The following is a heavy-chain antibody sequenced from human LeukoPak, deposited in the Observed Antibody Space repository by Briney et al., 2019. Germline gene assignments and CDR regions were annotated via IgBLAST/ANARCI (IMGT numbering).Heavy chain of an antibody. V-gene: IGHV4-34*01. CDR1: GGSFSGYY. D-gene: IGHD6-13*01. CDR2: INHSGST. J-gene: IGHJ4*02. Sequence: SETLSLTCAVYGGSFSGYYWSWIRQPPGKGLEWIGEINHSGSTNYNPSLKSRVTISVDTSKNQFSLKLSSVTATDTAVYYCARARGIAAAGILNDYWGQGTLVTVSS. CDR3: ARARGIAAAGILNDY.